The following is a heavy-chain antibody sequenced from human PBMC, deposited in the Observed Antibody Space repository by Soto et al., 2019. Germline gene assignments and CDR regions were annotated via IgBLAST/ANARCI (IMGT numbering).Heavy chain of an antibody. CDR1: GGTFSSYT. J-gene: IGHJ6*02. CDR3: ARGEAVKLGLEYYYGMDV. V-gene: IGHV1-69*02. Sequence: QVQLVQSGAEVKKPGSSVKVSCKASGGTFSSYTISWVRQAPGQGLEWMGRIIPILGIANYAQKFQGRVTITADKSTSTAYMELSSLRSEDTAVYYCARGEAVKLGLEYYYGMDVWGQGTTVTVSS. CDR2: IIPILGIA. D-gene: IGHD7-27*01.